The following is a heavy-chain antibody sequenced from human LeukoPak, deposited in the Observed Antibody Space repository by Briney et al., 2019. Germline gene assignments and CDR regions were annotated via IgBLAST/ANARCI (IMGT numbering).Heavy chain of an antibody. CDR3: ARVGGLVGATRLPDY. D-gene: IGHD1-26*01. V-gene: IGHV3-21*01. J-gene: IGHJ4*02. CDR1: GFTFSSYS. Sequence: GGSLRLSCAASGFTFSSYSMNWVRQAPGEGLELVSFISSSSSYIYYADSVKGRFTISRDNAKNSLYLQMNSLRAEDTAVYYCARVGGLVGATRLPDYWGQGTLVTVSS. CDR2: ISSSSSYI.